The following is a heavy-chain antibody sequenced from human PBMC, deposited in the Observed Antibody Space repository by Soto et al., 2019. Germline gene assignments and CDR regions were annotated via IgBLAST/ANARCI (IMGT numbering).Heavy chain of an antibody. CDR2: ISYDGSNK. CDR3: AKESSFKIVGVVIINDNWFDP. D-gene: IGHD3-3*01. V-gene: IGHV3-30*18. Sequence: QVQLVESGGGVVQPGRSLRLSCAASGLTFSSYGMHWVRQAPGKGLEWVAVISYDGSNKDYADSVKGRFTISRDNSKNTLYLQMNSLRVEDTAVYYCAKESSFKIVGVVIINDNWFDPWGQGSLVTVSS. J-gene: IGHJ5*02. CDR1: GLTFSSYG.